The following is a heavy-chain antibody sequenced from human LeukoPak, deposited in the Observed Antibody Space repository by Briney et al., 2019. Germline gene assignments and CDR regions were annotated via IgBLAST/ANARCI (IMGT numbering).Heavy chain of an antibody. CDR1: GYTFTSYY. D-gene: IGHD1-26*01. CDR2: INPSAGS. CDR3: ARDPRVGATRVDY. V-gene: IGHV1-46*01. Sequence: ASVKVSCKASGYTFTSYYMHWVRQAPGQGLEWVGIINPSAGSMYAQKFQGRVTMTTDTSTSTAYMELRSLRSDDTAVYYCARDPRVGATRVDYWGQGTLVTVSS. J-gene: IGHJ4*02.